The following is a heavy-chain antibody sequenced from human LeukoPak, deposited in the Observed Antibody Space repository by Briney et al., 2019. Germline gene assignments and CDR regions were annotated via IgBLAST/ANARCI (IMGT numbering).Heavy chain of an antibody. Sequence: SETLSLTCTVSGGSISSSAYYWGWIRQPPGKGLEWIGSIYYSGNTYYNPSLKSRVTISVDTSKNQFSLNLSSVTAADTAVYYCASLHDSSGYYYLWGQGTLVTVSS. CDR3: ASLHDSSGYYYL. J-gene: IGHJ5*02. CDR2: IYYSGNT. V-gene: IGHV4-39*07. D-gene: IGHD3-22*01. CDR1: GGSISSSAYY.